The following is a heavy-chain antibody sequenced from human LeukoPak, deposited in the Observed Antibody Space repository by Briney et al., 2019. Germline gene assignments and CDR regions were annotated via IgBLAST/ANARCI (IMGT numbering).Heavy chain of an antibody. Sequence: GGSLRLSCAASGFTFSSYEMNWVRQAPGKGLEWVSYISSSGSTIYYADSVKGRFTISRDNVKNSLYLQMNSLRAEDTAVYYCARWPYSGSFHFDYWGQGTLVTVSS. CDR2: ISSSGSTI. V-gene: IGHV3-48*03. J-gene: IGHJ4*02. CDR3: ARWPYSGSFHFDY. CDR1: GFTFSSYE. D-gene: IGHD1-26*01.